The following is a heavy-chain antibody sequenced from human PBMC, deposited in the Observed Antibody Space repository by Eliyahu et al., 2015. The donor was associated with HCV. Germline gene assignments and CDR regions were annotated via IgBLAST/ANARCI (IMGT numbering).Heavy chain of an antibody. Sequence: QLQLQESGPGLVKPSETLSLTCTVSGGSISSSSYYWGWIRQPPGKGAEWVGGIYYSGSTYYNPSLKSRVTISVDTSKNQFSLKLSSVTAADTAVYYCARLQYELAPDYWGQGTLVTVSS. J-gene: IGHJ4*02. CDR2: IYYSGST. CDR3: ARLQYELAPDY. V-gene: IGHV4-39*01. D-gene: IGHD2-2*01. CDR1: GGSISSSSYY.